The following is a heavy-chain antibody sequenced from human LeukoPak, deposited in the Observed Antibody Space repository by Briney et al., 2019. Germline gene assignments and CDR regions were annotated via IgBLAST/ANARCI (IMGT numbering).Heavy chain of an antibody. J-gene: IGHJ3*02. V-gene: IGHV3-23*01. CDR1: GFTFSRYA. D-gene: IGHD4-23*01. Sequence: GDPLRLFCAAPGFTFSRYAMRWLRQAPGKGLEWVSAISGSGGSTYYADSVKGRFTISRDNSKNTLYLQMNSLRAEDTAVYYCAKDPVANPFVAFDIWGQGTMVTVSS. CDR3: AKDPVANPFVAFDI. CDR2: ISGSGGST.